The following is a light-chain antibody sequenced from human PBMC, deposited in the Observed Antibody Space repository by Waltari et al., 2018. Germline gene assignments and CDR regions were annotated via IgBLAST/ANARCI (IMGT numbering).Light chain of an antibody. Sequence: QSALTQPASVSGSPGQSITISCTGTSSDIGYYNFVSWYQHHPGEAPKLVIYDVTKRPSGISNRFSGSKSGNTASLTISGLQAEDEANYVCASYTSSDSFVVFGGGTKLTVL. CDR3: ASYTSSDSFVV. CDR1: SSDIGYYNF. V-gene: IGLV2-14*03. J-gene: IGLJ2*01. CDR2: DVT.